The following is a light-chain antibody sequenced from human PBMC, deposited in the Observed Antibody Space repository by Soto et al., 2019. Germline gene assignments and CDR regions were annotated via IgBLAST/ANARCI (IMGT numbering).Light chain of an antibody. CDR2: EVG. V-gene: IGLV2-14*01. Sequence: QSSPSQPASVSGCPGHSICIALTGASWCVGGSKYVSWYQHHPGKAPKLLIYEVGDRPSGVSNRFSGSKSGNTASLTISGLQAEDEADYYCTSYTTSSARVFGTGTKVTVL. CDR1: SWCVGGSKY. CDR3: TSYTTSSARV. J-gene: IGLJ1*01.